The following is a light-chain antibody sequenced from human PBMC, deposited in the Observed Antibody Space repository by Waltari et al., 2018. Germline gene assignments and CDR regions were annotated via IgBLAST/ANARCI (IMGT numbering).Light chain of an antibody. Sequence: QLVLTQSPSASASLGASVKLTCTVSSGHTRYAIAWHQQQPEKGPRYLMKVNSDGSHSKGDGSPDRCAGSSAGGERYLTSSSLQSEDEADYYGQAWGTGIGVFGGGTKLSVL. CDR3: QAWGTGIGV. CDR1: SGHTRYA. J-gene: IGLJ3*02. V-gene: IGLV4-69*01. CDR2: VNSDGSH.